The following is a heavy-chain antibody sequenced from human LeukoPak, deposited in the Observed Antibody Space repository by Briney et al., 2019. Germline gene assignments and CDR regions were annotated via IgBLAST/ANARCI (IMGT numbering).Heavy chain of an antibody. CDR2: IIPIFGTA. J-gene: IGHJ4*02. CDR1: GGTFSSYA. CDR3: ARESGDTDDY. V-gene: IGHV1-69*05. Sequence: SVKVSCKASGGTFSSYAISWVRQAPGQGLEWMGGIIPIFGTANYAQKLQGRVTMTTDTSTSTAYMELRSLRSDDTAVYYCARESGDTDDYWGQGTLVTVSS. D-gene: IGHD2-21*02.